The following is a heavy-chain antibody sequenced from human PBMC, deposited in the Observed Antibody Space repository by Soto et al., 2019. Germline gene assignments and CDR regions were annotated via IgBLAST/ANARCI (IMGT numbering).Heavy chain of an antibody. CDR2: LNPDTGNT. D-gene: IGHD2-15*01. V-gene: IGHV1-3*01. CDR3: ARDRHRGGPRANAAVDV. CDR1: GFTFSDNL. J-gene: IGHJ3*01. Sequence: QVQLVQSGAELKKPGASVNISCTASGFTFSDNLINWVRQAPGQGLEWMGWLNPDTGNTRYSETFQGRVNISRHSSASIAYLELSDLENEDTALYFCARDRHRGGPRANAAVDVWGQRTMITVSS.